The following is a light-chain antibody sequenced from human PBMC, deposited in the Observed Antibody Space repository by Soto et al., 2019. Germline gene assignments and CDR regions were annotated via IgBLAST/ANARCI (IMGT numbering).Light chain of an antibody. Sequence: NFMLTQPHSVSESPGKTVTISCTRSSGSIASNYVQWYQQRPGSVPTTVIYEDNQRPSGVPDRFSGSIDSSSNSASLTISGLKTEDEADYYCQSYDSSNYVFGTGTKLTVL. CDR2: EDN. CDR3: QSYDSSNYV. CDR1: SGSIASNY. J-gene: IGLJ1*01. V-gene: IGLV6-57*04.